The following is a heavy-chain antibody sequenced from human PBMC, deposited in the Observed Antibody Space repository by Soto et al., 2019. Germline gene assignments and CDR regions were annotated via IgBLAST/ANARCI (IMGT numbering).Heavy chain of an antibody. CDR3: ARDRLKYSSSSGLDY. CDR2: IHHSGST. CDR1: GGSISPYY. D-gene: IGHD6-6*01. Sequence: SETLSLTCSLSGGSISPYYWSWIRQSPRKGLEWIGYIHHSGSTNYNPSLRTRVTISVDTSKNQFSLKLSSVTAADTAVYYCARDRLKYSSSSGLDYWGQGTLVPVSS. J-gene: IGHJ4*02. V-gene: IGHV4-59*01.